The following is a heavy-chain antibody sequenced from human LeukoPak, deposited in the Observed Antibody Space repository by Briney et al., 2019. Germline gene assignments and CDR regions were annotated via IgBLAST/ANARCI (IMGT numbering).Heavy chain of an antibody. J-gene: IGHJ4*02. D-gene: IGHD6-19*01. V-gene: IGHV4-34*01. CDR3: ARAATNSSWCVGGSVDY. CDR1: GGSFSGYY. Sequence: SETLSLTCAVYGGSFSGYYWSWIRQPPGKGLEWIGEINHSGNTNYNPSLKSRVTISVDTSKNQFSLKLSSVTAADTAVYYCARAATNSSWCVGGSVDYWGQGALVTVSS. CDR2: INHSGNT.